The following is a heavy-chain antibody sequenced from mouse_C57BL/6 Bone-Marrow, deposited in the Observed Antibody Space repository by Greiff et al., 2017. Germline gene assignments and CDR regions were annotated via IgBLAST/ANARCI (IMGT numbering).Heavy chain of an antibody. CDR3: AKCYFDY. CDR2: IYPCDGNT. J-gene: IGHJ2*01. V-gene: IGHV1-81*01. CDR1: GYTFTSYG. Sequence: QVQLQQSGAELARPGASVKLSCKASGYTFTSYGMSWVKQRTGQGLEWIGEIYPCDGNTYYNQKFKGKATLTADKSSSTAYMELRSLTSEDSAVYFCAKCYFDYWGQGTTLTVSS.